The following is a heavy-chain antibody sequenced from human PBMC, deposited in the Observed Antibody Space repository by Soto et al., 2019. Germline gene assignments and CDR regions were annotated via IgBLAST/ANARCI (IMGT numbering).Heavy chain of an antibody. CDR1: GFTFSTYS. CDR3: TKDSGYDSTD. V-gene: IGHV3-23*01. CDR2: LSGGNYTDT. J-gene: IGHJ4*02. Sequence: GGSLRLSCAASGFTFSTYSMSWVRQAPGKGLEWISGLSGGNYTDTKYADSVKGRFTISRDNSKSTLYLQMHSLRVEDTALYYCTKDSGYDSTDWGLGTLVTVSS. D-gene: IGHD3-9*01.